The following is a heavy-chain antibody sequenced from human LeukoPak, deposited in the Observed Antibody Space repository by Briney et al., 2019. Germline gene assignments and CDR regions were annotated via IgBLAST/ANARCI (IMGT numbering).Heavy chain of an antibody. CDR2: INPNSGGT. J-gene: IGHJ4*02. CDR1: GYTFTGYY. Sequence: ASVKVSCKASGYTFTGYYMHWVRQAPGQGLEWMGRINPNSGGTNYAQKFQGRVTITRDTSASTAYMELSRLRSEDTAVYYCATSEEGRWGQGTLVTVSS. V-gene: IGHV1-2*06. CDR3: ATSEEGR. D-gene: IGHD2-15*01.